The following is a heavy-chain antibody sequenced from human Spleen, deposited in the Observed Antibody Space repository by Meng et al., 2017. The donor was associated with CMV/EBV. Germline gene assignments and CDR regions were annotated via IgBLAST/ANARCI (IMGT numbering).Heavy chain of an antibody. CDR2: MNPNSGNT. Sequence: SVYTFTSYDINWVRQATGQGLEWMGWMNPNSGNTGYAQKFQGRVTMTRNTSISTAYMDLSSLRSEDTAVYYCARGLLSSSTSCYFDPWGQGTLVTVSS. CDR3: ARGLLSSSTSCYFDP. V-gene: IGHV1-8*01. CDR1: VYTFTSYD. J-gene: IGHJ5*02. D-gene: IGHD2-2*01.